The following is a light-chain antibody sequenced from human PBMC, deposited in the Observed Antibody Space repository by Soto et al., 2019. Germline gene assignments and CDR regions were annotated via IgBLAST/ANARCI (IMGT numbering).Light chain of an antibody. CDR2: SDN. J-gene: IGLJ2*01. CDR1: RTNVRSNT. Sequence: QPVLTQPPSASGTPGQRVTISCSGSRTNVRSNTVNWYQQLPGTAPKLLIHSDNRRPSGVPDRFSGSKSETSASLAISGLQSEDEADYFCATWDDSLKGPVFGGGTKLTVL. V-gene: IGLV1-44*01. CDR3: ATWDDSLKGPV.